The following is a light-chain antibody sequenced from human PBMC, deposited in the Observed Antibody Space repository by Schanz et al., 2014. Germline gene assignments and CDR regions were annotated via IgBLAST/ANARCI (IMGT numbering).Light chain of an antibody. V-gene: IGLV4-69*01. CDR1: SGHSSYD. J-gene: IGLJ3*02. CDR2: LNSDGSH. Sequence: QSVLTQSPSASASLGASVKLTCTLSSGHSSYDIAWHQQQPEKGPRYLMKLNSDGSHKKGDGIPDRFSGSSSGAERYLTISSLQYEDEAASYCQTWGTGIRVFGGGTKLTVL. CDR3: QTWGTGIRV.